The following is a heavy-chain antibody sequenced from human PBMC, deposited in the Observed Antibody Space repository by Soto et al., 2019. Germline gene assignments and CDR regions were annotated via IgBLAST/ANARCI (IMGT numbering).Heavy chain of an antibody. CDR3: ARMDSGDYYYMDV. V-gene: IGHV1-69*02. D-gene: IGHD2-15*01. J-gene: IGHJ6*03. Sequence: AGKVSCKASGGTFSSDTISLVRQAPGQGLEWMGRIIPILGIANYAQKFQGRVTITADKSTSTAYMELSSLRSEDTAVYYCARMDSGDYYYMDVRAKGTTVTVSS. CDR1: GGTFSSDT. CDR2: IIPILGIA.